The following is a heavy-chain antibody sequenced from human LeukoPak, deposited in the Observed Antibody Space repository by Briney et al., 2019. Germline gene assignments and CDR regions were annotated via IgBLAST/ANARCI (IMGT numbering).Heavy chain of an antibody. CDR1: GGSFSGYY. CDR2: INHSGST. Sequence: PSETLSLTCAVYGGSFSGYYWSWTRQPPGKGLEWIGEINHSGSTNYNPSLKSRVTISVDTSKNQFSLKLSSVTAADTAVYYCARYYDFWSGYPRGIRNWFDPWGQGTLVTVSS. V-gene: IGHV4-34*01. J-gene: IGHJ5*02. CDR3: ARYYDFWSGYPRGIRNWFDP. D-gene: IGHD3-3*01.